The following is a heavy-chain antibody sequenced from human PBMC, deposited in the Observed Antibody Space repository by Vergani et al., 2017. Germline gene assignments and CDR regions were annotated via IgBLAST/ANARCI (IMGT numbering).Heavy chain of an antibody. V-gene: IGHV3-30*02. CDR3: ANSVIAGNVGVAYFGMDV. CDR1: GFTLNTYG. J-gene: IGHJ6*02. D-gene: IGHD2/OR15-2a*01. CDR2: IRYDGRSE. Sequence: VLLVQSGGGVVQPGGSLRLSCTLSGFTLNTYGIHWVRQAPGKGLEWVSFIRYDGRSEYYGDSVKGRFTISRDKSQNTVNLQMNSLRTEDTAVYFCANSVIAGNVGVAYFGMDVWGRGTTVTVSS.